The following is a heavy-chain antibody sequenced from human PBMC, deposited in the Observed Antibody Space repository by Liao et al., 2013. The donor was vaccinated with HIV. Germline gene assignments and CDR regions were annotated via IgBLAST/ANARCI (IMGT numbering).Heavy chain of an antibody. CDR2: IYPSGST. Sequence: QVQLQESGSGLVKPSQTLSLTCAVSGGSISSGGYSWSWIRQPPGKGLEWIGYIYPSGSTYYNPSLKSRVTISIDRSKNQFSLKLSSVTAADTAVYYCARGVYYPSGSYWDYWGQGTLVTVSS. D-gene: IGHD3-10*01. CDR1: GGSISSGGYS. V-gene: IGHV4-30-2*01. J-gene: IGHJ4*02. CDR3: ARGVYYPSGSYWDY.